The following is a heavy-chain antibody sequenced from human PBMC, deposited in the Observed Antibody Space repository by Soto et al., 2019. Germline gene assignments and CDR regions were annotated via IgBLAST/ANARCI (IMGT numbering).Heavy chain of an antibody. D-gene: IGHD5-18*01. CDR1: GGSISSYY. CDR2: IYYSGST. V-gene: IGHV4-59*01. J-gene: IGHJ6*02. Sequence: QVQLQESGPGLVKPSETLSLTCTVSGGSISSYYWSWIRQPPGKGLEWIGYIYYSGSTNYNPSLNSRVPRSGHTSKIQFPRMLRSVTAADTAVYYCARERAVATATGPNYYYGMDVWGQGTTVTASS. CDR3: ARERAVATATGPNYYYGMDV.